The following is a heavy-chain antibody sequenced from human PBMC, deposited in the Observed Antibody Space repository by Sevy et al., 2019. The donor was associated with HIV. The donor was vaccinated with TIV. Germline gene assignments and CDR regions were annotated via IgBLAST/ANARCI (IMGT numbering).Heavy chain of an antibody. Sequence: GGSLRLSCAASGFTFSSYAMHWVRQAPGKGLEWVAVISYDGSNKYYADSVKGRFTISRDNSKNTLYLQMNSLGAEDTAVYYCARRGLWSSGPIDYWGQGTLVTVSS. J-gene: IGHJ4*02. D-gene: IGHD6-25*01. CDR2: ISYDGSNK. CDR1: GFTFSSYA. V-gene: IGHV3-30-3*01. CDR3: ARRGLWSSGPIDY.